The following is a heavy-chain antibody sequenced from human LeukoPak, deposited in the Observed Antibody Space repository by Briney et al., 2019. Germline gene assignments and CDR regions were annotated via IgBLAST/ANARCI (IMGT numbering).Heavy chain of an antibody. CDR3: ARGGQLWFPEEDY. CDR2: ISSSGSTI. Sequence: GGPLRLSCAASGFTFSDYYMSWIRQAPGKGLEWVSYISSSGSTIYYADSAKGRFTISRDNAKNSLYLQMNSLRAEDTAVYYCARGGQLWFPEEDYWGQGTLVTVSS. V-gene: IGHV3-11*01. CDR1: GFTFSDYY. D-gene: IGHD5-18*01. J-gene: IGHJ4*02.